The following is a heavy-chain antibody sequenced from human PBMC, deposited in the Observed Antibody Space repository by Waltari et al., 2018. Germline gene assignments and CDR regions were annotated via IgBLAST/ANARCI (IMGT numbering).Heavy chain of an antibody. CDR1: GFTFDHYA. D-gene: IGHD3-22*01. J-gene: IGHJ4*02. Sequence: EVQLVESGGGLVQPGRSLRLSCAASGFTFDHYAMSWIRQTPGKGLEWVSSISWNSGKTAYADSVKGRFTSARDTAKNSVYLQINSLRAEDTALYYCAKKRTPYYDSIGGAFFDWWGQGTLVTVSS. CDR3: AKKRTPYYDSIGGAFFDW. CDR2: ISWNSGKT. V-gene: IGHV3-9*01.